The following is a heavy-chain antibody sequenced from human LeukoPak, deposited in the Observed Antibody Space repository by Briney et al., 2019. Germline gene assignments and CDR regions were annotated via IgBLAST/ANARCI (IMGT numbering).Heavy chain of an antibody. CDR2: ISSSSSYI. CDR3: ARVQRTTVTIYYYYYYGMDV. J-gene: IGHJ6*04. V-gene: IGHV3-21*01. D-gene: IGHD4-17*01. Sequence: PGGSLRLSCAASGFTFSSYSMNWVRQAPGKGLEWVSSISSSSSYIYYADSVKGRFTISRDNAKNSLYLQMNSLRAEDTAVYYCARVQRTTVTIYYYYYYGMDVWGKGTTVTVSS. CDR1: GFTFSSYS.